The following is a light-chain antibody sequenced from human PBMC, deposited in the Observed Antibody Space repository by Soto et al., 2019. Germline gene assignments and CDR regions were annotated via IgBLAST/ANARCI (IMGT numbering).Light chain of an antibody. Sequence: DIQMTQSPSSLSASVGDRVTITCRASQNINNYLHWYQQKLGKAPKLLIYSASTLQNGVPSRFRGRGSGTEFTLTVTSLQREDFAVYYCQQSYGTPRTFGQGTVLEIK. J-gene: IGKJ1*01. CDR3: QQSYGTPRT. CDR1: QNINNY. V-gene: IGKV1-39*01. CDR2: SAS.